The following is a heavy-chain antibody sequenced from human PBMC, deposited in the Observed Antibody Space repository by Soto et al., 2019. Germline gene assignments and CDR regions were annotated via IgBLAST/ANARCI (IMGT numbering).Heavy chain of an antibody. CDR2: IYYSGST. CDR1: GGSISRGGYY. D-gene: IGHD3-10*01. J-gene: IGHJ4*02. V-gene: IGHV4-31*03. Sequence: SETLSLTCTVSGGSISRGGYYWSWIRQHPGKGLEWIGYIYYSGSTYYNPSLKTRLTISVDTSENQFSLKLSSVTAADTAVYFCARAKSPYGSGSYSTLDYYFDYWGQGTLVTVSS. CDR3: ARAKSPYGSGSYSTLDYYFDY.